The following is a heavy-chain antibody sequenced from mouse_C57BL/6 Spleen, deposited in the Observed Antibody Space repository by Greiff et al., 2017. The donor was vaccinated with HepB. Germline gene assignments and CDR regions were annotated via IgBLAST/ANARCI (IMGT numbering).Heavy chain of an antibody. CDR3: AKVVPWYFDV. CDR2: IYPGSGST. V-gene: IGHV1-55*01. CDR1: GYTFTSYW. D-gene: IGHD5-1*01. J-gene: IGHJ1*03. Sequence: QVQLQQSGAELVKPGASVKMSCKASGYTFTSYWITWVKQRPGQGLEWIGDIYPGSGSTNYNEKFKSKATLTVDTSSSTAYMQLSSLTSEDSAVYYCAKVVPWYFDVWGTGTTVTVSS.